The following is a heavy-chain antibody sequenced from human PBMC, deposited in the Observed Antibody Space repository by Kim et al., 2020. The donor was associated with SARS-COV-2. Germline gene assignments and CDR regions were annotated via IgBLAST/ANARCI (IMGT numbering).Heavy chain of an antibody. Sequence: GGSLRLSCAASGFTFSSYSMNWVRQAPGKGLEWVSSISSSSSYIYYADSVKGRFTISRDNAKNSLYLQMNSLRAEDTAVYYCATDTGGGWSHYYGMDVWGQGTTVTVSS. J-gene: IGHJ6*02. CDR1: GFTFSSYS. CDR2: ISSSSSYI. CDR3: ATDTGGGWSHYYGMDV. V-gene: IGHV3-21*01. D-gene: IGHD6-19*01.